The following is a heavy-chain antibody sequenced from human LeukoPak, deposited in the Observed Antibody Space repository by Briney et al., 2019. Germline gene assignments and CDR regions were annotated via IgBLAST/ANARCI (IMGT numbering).Heavy chain of an antibody. CDR1: GGSISSGSYY. CDR2: IYTSGST. D-gene: IGHD5-12*01. CDR3: AKWRAYTGYDF. J-gene: IGHJ4*02. V-gene: IGHV4-61*02. Sequence: PSQTLSLTCTVSGGSISSGSYYWSWIRQPAGKGLEWIGRIYTSGSTNYNPSLKSRVTISVDTSKNQFSLELSSVTAADTAMYYCAKWRAYTGYDFWGQGILVTVSS.